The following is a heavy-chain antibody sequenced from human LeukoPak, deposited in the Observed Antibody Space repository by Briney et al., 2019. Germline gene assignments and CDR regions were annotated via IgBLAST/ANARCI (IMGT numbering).Heavy chain of an antibody. CDR1: GFTFSSYV. V-gene: IGHV3-23*01. D-gene: IGHD6-13*01. Sequence: GGSLRLSCAASGFTFSSYVMSWVRQAPGKGLEWVSSITGSGGSTYYADSVKGRFTISRDNSKNTFYLQMDSLRAEDTAVYYCAKCDSSWPVDYWGQGTLVTVSS. J-gene: IGHJ4*02. CDR2: ITGSGGST. CDR3: AKCDSSWPVDY.